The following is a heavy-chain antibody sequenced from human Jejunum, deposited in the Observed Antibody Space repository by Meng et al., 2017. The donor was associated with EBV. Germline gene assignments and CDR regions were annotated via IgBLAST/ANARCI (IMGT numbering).Heavy chain of an antibody. Sequence: HLQLQESGPGPVKPAGTLSLTCTVSGGSISSSSYYWGWICQPPGKGLEWIGTYYNSGSTYYNPSLKSRVTISVDTSKNQFSLKLISVTAADTAAYYCARQGPSGRTFDYWGQGTLVTVSS. D-gene: IGHD1-26*01. CDR1: GGSISSSSYY. CDR2: YYNSGST. CDR3: ARQGPSGRTFDY. V-gene: IGHV4-39*01. J-gene: IGHJ4*02.